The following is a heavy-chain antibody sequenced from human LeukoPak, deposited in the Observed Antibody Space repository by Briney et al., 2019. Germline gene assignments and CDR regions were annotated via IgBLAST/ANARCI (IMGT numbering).Heavy chain of an antibody. Sequence: GASVKVSCKASGYTFTGYYMHWVRQAPGQGLEWMGWINPNSGGTNYAQKFQGRVTMTRDTSISTAYMELSRLRSDDTAVYYCARLGIAAAGTQPTINYFDYWGQGTLVTVSS. D-gene: IGHD6-13*01. J-gene: IGHJ4*02. CDR2: INPNSGGT. CDR3: ARLGIAAAGTQPTINYFDY. CDR1: GYTFTGYY. V-gene: IGHV1-2*02.